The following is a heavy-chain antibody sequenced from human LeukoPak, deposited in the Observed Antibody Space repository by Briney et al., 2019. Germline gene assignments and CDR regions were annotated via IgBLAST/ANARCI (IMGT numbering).Heavy chain of an antibody. D-gene: IGHD3-16*01. Sequence: GGSLRLSCGDSGVTFSSHGMNWVRQAPGKGLEWVSAITGSGDRTYYTDSVRGRFTVSRDNSKNTLYLQMNGLRAEDTAVYYCAKRGEDPVDLDYWGQGTLVTVSS. CDR2: ITGSGDRT. CDR3: AKRGEDPVDLDY. J-gene: IGHJ4*02. CDR1: GVTFSSHG. V-gene: IGHV3-23*01.